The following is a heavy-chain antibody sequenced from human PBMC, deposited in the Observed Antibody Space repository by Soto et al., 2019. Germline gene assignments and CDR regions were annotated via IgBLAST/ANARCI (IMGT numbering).Heavy chain of an antibody. J-gene: IGHJ6*02. Sequence: HPGGSLRLSCAASGFTFSSYAMSWVRQAPGKGLEWVSAISGSGGSTYYADSVKGRFTISRDNSKNTLYLQMNSLRAEDTAVYYCAKDSRKDSSCYSLTIYYYYGLDLWGPRTTATLPS. CDR1: GFTFSSYA. CDR2: ISGSGGST. D-gene: IGHD3-22*01. V-gene: IGHV3-23*01. CDR3: AKDSRKDSSCYSLTIYYYYGLDL.